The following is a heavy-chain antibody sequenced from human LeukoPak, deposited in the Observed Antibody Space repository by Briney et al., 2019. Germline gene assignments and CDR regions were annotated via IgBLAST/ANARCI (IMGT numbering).Heavy chain of an antibody. D-gene: IGHD3-22*01. J-gene: IGHJ5*02. CDR1: GYSFTSYW. CDR2: IYPGDSDT. CDR3: ARRVGLTMIVGPWFDP. Sequence: GESLKISCKGSGYSFTSYWIGWVRQMPGKGLEWMGIIYPGDSDTRYSPSFQGQVTISADKSISTAYLQWSSLKASDTAMYYCARRVGLTMIVGPWFDPWGQGTLVTVSS. V-gene: IGHV5-51*01.